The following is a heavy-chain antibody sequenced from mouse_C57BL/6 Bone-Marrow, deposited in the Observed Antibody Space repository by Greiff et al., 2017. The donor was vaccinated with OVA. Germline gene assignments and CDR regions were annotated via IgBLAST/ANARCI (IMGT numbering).Heavy chain of an antibody. Sequence: VQLQQPGAELVKPGASVKLSCKASGYTFTSYWMQWVKQRPGQGLEWIGEIDPSDSYTNYNQKFKGKATLTVDTSSSTAYMQLSSLTSEDSAVYYCARSYDWRYFDYWGQGTTLTVSS. J-gene: IGHJ2*01. D-gene: IGHD2-4*01. CDR3: ARSYDWRYFDY. CDR1: GYTFTSYW. V-gene: IGHV1-50*01. CDR2: IDPSDSYT.